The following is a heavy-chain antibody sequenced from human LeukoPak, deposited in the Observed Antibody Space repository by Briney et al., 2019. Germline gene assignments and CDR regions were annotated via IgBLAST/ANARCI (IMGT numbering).Heavy chain of an antibody. V-gene: IGHV1-69*13. J-gene: IGHJ3*02. D-gene: IGHD3-3*01. CDR2: IIPIFGTA. CDR1: GGTFSSYA. Sequence: SVKVSCKASGGTFSSYAISWVRQAPGQGLEWMGGIIPIFGTANYAQKFQGRVTITADESTSTAYMELSSLRSEDTAVYYYARSRSTIFGVGRASDDAFDIWGQGTMVTVSS. CDR3: ARSRSTIFGVGRASDDAFDI.